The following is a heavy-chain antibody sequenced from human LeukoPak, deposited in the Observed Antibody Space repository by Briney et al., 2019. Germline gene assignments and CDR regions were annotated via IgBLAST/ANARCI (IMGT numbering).Heavy chain of an antibody. CDR3: IVFGDSNH. D-gene: IGHD4-17*01. J-gene: IGHJ5*02. V-gene: IGHV3-53*01. Sequence: GGSLRLSCAASGLTGSHNYVSWVRQAPGKGLEWVSAIHTSGDTCYADSVKGRFTISRDTSKNTLYLQINSLGVEDTAVYYCIVFGDSNHWGQGTLVTVSS. CDR1: GLTGSHNY. CDR2: IHTSGDT.